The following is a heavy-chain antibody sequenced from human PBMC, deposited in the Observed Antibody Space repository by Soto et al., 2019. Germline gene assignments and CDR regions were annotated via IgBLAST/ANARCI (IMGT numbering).Heavy chain of an antibody. V-gene: IGHV4-39*01. CDR1: GGSISSSSYY. CDR3: ASCITIFGVVNYDFVY. J-gene: IGHJ4*02. D-gene: IGHD3-3*01. Sequence: PSETLSLTCTVSGGSISSSSYYWGWIRQPPGKGLEWIGSIYYSGSTYYNPSLKSRVTISVDTSKNQFSLKLSSVTAADTAVYYCASCITIFGVVNYDFVYWGQGTLVTVSS. CDR2: IYYSGST.